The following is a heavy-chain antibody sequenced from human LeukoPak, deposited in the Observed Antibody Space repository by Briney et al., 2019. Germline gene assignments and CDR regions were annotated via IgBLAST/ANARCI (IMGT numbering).Heavy chain of an antibody. CDR3: ARGHYDFWSGFESYGMDV. D-gene: IGHD3-3*01. Sequence: LPGGSLRLSCAASGFTFSSYAMSRVRQAPGKGLEWVSAISGSGGSTYYADSVKGRFTISRDNSKNTLYLQMNSLRAEDTAVYYCARGHYDFWSGFESYGMDVWGQGTTVTVSS. J-gene: IGHJ6*02. CDR2: ISGSGGST. V-gene: IGHV3-23*01. CDR1: GFTFSSYA.